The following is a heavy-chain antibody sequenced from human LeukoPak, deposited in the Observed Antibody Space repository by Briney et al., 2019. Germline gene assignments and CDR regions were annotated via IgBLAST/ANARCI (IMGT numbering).Heavy chain of an antibody. J-gene: IGHJ4*02. CDR1: GGSISSSSYY. D-gene: IGHD4-17*01. CDR3: AIYDYGDYGLYDY. Sequence: SETLSLTCTVSGGSISSSSYYWGWIRQPPGKGLEWIGSIYYSGSTYYNPSLKSRVTISVDSSKNQFSLKLSSVTAADTAVYYCAIYDYGDYGLYDYWGQGTLVTVSS. CDR2: IYYSGST. V-gene: IGHV4-39*01.